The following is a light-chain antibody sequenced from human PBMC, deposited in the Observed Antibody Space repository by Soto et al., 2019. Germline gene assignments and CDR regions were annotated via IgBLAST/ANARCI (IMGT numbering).Light chain of an antibody. Sequence: QPVLTQSPSASASLGASVKLTCTLSSGHSSYAIAWNQQQPEKGPRYLMKLYSDGRHTKGARIPDRFSGSSSGAERYLTIFGLQDEDEADYYCHSWDTGPWVFGGGTQLTVL. J-gene: IGLJ3*02. CDR1: SGHSSYA. CDR2: LYSDGRH. V-gene: IGLV4-69*01. CDR3: HSWDTGPWV.